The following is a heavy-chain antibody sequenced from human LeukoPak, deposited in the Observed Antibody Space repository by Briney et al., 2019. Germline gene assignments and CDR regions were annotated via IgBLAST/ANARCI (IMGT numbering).Heavy chain of an antibody. CDR2: IYSGGST. V-gene: IGHV3-53*01. CDR3: ARGGSYSSSSLLGGDY. J-gene: IGHJ4*02. D-gene: IGHD6-6*01. CDR1: GFTVSSNY. Sequence: GGSLRLSCAASGFTVSSNYMSWVRQAPGKGLEGVSVIYSGGSTYYADSVKGRFTISRDNSKNTLYLQMNSLRAEDTAVYYCARGGSYSSSSLLGGDYWGQGTLVTVSS.